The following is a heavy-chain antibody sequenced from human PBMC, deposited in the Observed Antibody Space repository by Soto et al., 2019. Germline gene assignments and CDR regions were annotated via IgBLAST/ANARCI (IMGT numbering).Heavy chain of an antibody. Sequence: EVQLLESGGGVVQPGGSLRLSCAASGFTFSSYAMRWVRQAPVKGLEWVSAMSGSGGSTYYADSVKGRFTISRDNSKNTLYPQMNSLRAEDTAVYYCARRGSGSYYDYWGQGTLVTVSS. D-gene: IGHD1-26*01. J-gene: IGHJ4*02. V-gene: IGHV3-23*01. CDR2: MSGSGGST. CDR1: GFTFSSYA. CDR3: ARRGSGSYYDY.